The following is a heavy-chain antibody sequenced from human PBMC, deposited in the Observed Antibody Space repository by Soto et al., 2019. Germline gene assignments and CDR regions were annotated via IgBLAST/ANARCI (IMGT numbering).Heavy chain of an antibody. CDR2: IGGSGTGGRT. V-gene: IGHV3-23*01. CDR1: GLTFSTYA. J-gene: IGHJ6*02. CDR3: XXXXXXXXGXXSDYYGMDV. Sequence: EVHLLESGGDLVQPGGSLRLSCTASGLTFSTYAMSWVRQAXXXXXXXVSAIGGSGTGGRTYYADSVKGRFTISRDNSKNTVYXXXNXXXAXXXXXXXXXXXXXXXXGXXSDYYGMDVWGQGTTVTVSS.